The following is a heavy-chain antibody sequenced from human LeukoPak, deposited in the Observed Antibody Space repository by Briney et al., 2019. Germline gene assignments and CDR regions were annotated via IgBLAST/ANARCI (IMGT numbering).Heavy chain of an antibody. CDR2: ISGSGGST. CDR1: GFTFSSYA. Sequence: GGSLRLSCAASGFTFSSYAMIWVRQAPGKGLEWVSAISGSGGSTYYADSVKGRFTISRDNSKNTLYLQMNSLRAEDTAVYYCAKDLTGITMVRGVSDWFDPWGQGTLVTVSS. V-gene: IGHV3-23*01. D-gene: IGHD3-10*01. CDR3: AKDLTGITMVRGVSDWFDP. J-gene: IGHJ5*02.